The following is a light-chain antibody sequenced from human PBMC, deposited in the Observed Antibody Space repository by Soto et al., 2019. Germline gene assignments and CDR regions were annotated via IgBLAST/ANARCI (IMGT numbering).Light chain of an antibody. CDR3: CSYAGRSTLV. J-gene: IGLJ1*01. V-gene: IGLV2-11*01. Sequence: QSALTQPRSVSGSPGQSVTISCTGTSSDVGGYNYVSWYQQHPGKAPKLMIYDVSKRPSGVPDRFSGSKSGNTASLTISGLQAEDEADYYCCSYAGRSTLVFGTGTKVTVL. CDR1: SSDVGGYNY. CDR2: DVS.